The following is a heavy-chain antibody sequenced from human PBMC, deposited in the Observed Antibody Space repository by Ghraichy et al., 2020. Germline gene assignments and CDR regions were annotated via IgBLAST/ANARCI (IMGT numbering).Heavy chain of an antibody. Sequence: ASVKVSCKASGYTFTSYDINWVRQATGQGLEWVGWMNPNSGNTGYAQKFQGRVTMTRNTSISTAYMELSSLRSEDTAVYYCARSYDDFWSGYYGFYYYYGMDVWGQGTTVTVSS. CDR1: GYTFTSYD. V-gene: IGHV1-8*01. CDR2: MNPNSGNT. J-gene: IGHJ6*02. CDR3: ARSYDDFWSGYYGFYYYYGMDV. D-gene: IGHD3-3*01.